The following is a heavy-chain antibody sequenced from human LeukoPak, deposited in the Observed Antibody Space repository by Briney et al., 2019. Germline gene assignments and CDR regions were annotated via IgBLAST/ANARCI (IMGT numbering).Heavy chain of an antibody. D-gene: IGHD6-19*01. Sequence: GGSLRLSCAASGFTFSSYSMNWVRQAPGKGLEWVSSISSSSSYIYYADSVKGRFTISRDNAKNSLYLQMNSLRAEDTAVYYCAREGRGGFEAGTWYWGQGTLVTVSS. V-gene: IGHV3-21*01. J-gene: IGHJ4*02. CDR1: GFTFSSYS. CDR3: AREGRGGFEAGTWY. CDR2: ISSSSSYI.